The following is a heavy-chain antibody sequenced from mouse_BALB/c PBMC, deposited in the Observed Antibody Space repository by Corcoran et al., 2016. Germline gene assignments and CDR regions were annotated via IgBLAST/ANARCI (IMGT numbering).Heavy chain of an antibody. J-gene: IGHJ4*01. CDR1: GFSLRTSGMG. V-gene: IGHV8-12*01. Sequence: QVTLKESGPGILQPSQTLSLTCSFSGFSLRTSGMGVSWIRQPSGKGLEWLAHIYWDDDTRYNPSLKSRLTISKDTSSNQVFLKIPSVDTADTATYDCARSEERYAYAMDYWGQGTSVTVSS. CDR3: ARSEERYAYAMDY. D-gene: IGHD2-14*01. CDR2: IYWDDDT.